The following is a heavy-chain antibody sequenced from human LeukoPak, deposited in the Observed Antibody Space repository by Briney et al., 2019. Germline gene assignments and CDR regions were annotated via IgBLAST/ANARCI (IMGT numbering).Heavy chain of an antibody. CDR2: IYYSGST. Sequence: PSETLSLTCTVSGGSISSYYWSWIRRPPGKGLEWIGYIYYSGSTNYNPSLKSRVTISVDTSKNQFSLKLSSVTAADTAVYYCARVGGDGSNFLEAIDIWGQGTMVTVSS. J-gene: IGHJ3*02. CDR1: GGSISSYY. D-gene: IGHD5-24*01. CDR3: ARVGGDGSNFLEAIDI. V-gene: IGHV4-59*01.